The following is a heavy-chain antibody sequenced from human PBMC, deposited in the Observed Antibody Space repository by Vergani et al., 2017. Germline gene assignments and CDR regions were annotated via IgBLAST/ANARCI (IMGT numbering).Heavy chain of an antibody. V-gene: IGHV4-59*11. CDR1: GGSISSHY. CDR2: IYYSGST. CDR3: ARRGYSGYDIDY. D-gene: IGHD5-12*01. J-gene: IGHJ4*02. Sequence: QVQLPESGPGLVKPSEPLSLTCTVSGGSISSHYWSWIRQPPGKGLEWIGYIYYSGSTNYNPSLKSRVTISVDTSKNQFSLKLSSVTAADTAVYYCARRGYSGYDIDYWGQGTLVTVSS.